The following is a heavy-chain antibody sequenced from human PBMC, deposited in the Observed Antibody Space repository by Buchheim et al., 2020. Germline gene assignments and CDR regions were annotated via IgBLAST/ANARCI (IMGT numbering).Heavy chain of an antibody. CDR3: AREPRPRYDFWSGLDY. V-gene: IGHV3-33*01. D-gene: IGHD3-3*01. J-gene: IGHJ4*02. CDR1: GFTFSSYG. Sequence: QVQLVESGGGVVQPGRSLRLSCAASGFTFSSYGMHWVRQAPGKGLEWVAVIWYDGSNKYYADSVKGRFTISRDNSKNTLYLQMNSLRAEDTAVYYCAREPRPRYDFWSGLDYWGQGTL. CDR2: IWYDGSNK.